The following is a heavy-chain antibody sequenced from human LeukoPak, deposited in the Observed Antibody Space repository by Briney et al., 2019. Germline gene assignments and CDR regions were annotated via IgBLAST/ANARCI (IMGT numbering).Heavy chain of an antibody. V-gene: IGHV4-39*07. CDR1: GGSISSSSYY. J-gene: IGHJ6*02. D-gene: IGHD3-10*01. CDR3: ARSGLYGSGSYWRYYYYGMDV. CDR2: IYYSGST. Sequence: SETLSLTCTVSGGSISSSSYYWGWIRQPPGKGLEWIGSIYYSGSTYYNPSLKSRVTMSVDTSKNQFSLKLSSVTAADTAVYYCARSGLYGSGSYWRYYYYGMDVWGQGTTVTVSS.